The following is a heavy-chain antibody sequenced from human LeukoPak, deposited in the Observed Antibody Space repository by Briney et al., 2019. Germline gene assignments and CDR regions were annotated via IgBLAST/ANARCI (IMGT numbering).Heavy chain of an antibody. D-gene: IGHD5-18*01. V-gene: IGHV4-34*01. J-gene: IGHJ5*02. Sequence: SETLSLTCAVYGGSFSGYYWSWIRQPPGKGLEWIGEINHSGSTNYNPSLKSRVTISVDTSKTQFSLKLTSVTAADTAVYYCARGRGYSYAFDPWGQGTLVIVSP. CDR1: GGSFSGYY. CDR3: ARGRGYSYAFDP. CDR2: INHSGST.